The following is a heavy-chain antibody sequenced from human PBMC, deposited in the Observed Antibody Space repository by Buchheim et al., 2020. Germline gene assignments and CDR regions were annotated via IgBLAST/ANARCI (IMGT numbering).Heavy chain of an antibody. J-gene: IGHJ6*02. CDR2: ISYDGSNK. Sequence: QVQLVESGGGVVQPGRSLRLSCAASGFTFSSYAMHWVRQAPGKGLEWVAVISYDGSNKYYADSVKGRFTISRDTSKNTLYLQMNSLRAEDTAVYYCARDNSRYSSSWYRRYYYGMDVWGQGTT. CDR3: ARDNSRYSSSWYRRYYYGMDV. D-gene: IGHD6-13*01. CDR1: GFTFSSYA. V-gene: IGHV3-30*04.